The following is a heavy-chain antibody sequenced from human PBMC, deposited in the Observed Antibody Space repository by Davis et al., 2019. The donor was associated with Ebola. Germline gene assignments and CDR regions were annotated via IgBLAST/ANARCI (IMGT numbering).Heavy chain of an antibody. J-gene: IGHJ4*02. V-gene: IGHV4-59*01. CDR3: ARHSDYAYYFDY. CDR2: IYYSGST. Sequence: GSLRLSCTVSGGSISSYYWSWIRQPPGKGLEWIGYIYYSGSTNYNPSLKSRVTISVDTSKNQFSLKLSSVTAADTAVYYCARHSDYAYYFDYWGQGTLVTVSS. CDR1: GGSISSYY. D-gene: IGHD5-12*01.